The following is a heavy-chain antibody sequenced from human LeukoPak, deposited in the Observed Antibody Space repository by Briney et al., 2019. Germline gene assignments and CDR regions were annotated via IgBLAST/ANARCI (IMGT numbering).Heavy chain of an antibody. CDR2: IYYSGST. D-gene: IGHD6-13*01. J-gene: IGHJ5*02. CDR1: GGSISRSNYY. CDR3: ARTTSIAAAGSFRLYWFDP. V-gene: IGHV4-39*07. Sequence: SETLSLTCIVSGGSISRSNYYWGWIRQPPGRGLEWIGTIYYSGSTYYNPSLKSRVTISVDTSKNQFSLKLSSVTAADTAVYYCARTTSIAAAGSFRLYWFDPWGQGTLVTVSS.